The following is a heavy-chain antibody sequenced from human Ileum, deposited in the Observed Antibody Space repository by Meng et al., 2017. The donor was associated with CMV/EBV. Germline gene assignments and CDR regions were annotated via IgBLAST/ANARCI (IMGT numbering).Heavy chain of an antibody. CDR3: AKDLYSYGPHESRYGMDV. CDR2: ISYDGSNK. CDR1: GFTFSSYA. D-gene: IGHD5-18*01. Sequence: GESLKISCAASGFTFSSYAMHWVRQAPGKGLEWVAVISYDGSNKYYADSVKGRFTISRDNSKNTLYLQMNSLRAEDTAVYYCAKDLYSYGPHESRYGMDVWGQGTTVTVSS. J-gene: IGHJ6*02. V-gene: IGHV3-30*04.